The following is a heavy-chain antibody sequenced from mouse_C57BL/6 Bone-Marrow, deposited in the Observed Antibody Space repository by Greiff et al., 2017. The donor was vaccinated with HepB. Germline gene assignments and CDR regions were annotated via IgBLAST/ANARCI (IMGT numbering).Heavy chain of an antibody. J-gene: IGHJ4*01. Sequence: QVQLKQSGAELVRPGTSVKVSCKASGYAFTNYLIEWVKQRPGQGLEWIGVINPGSGGTNYNEKFKGKATLTADKSSSTAYMQLSSLTSEDSAVYFCARFGYYDFYYAMDYWGQGTSVTVSS. D-gene: IGHD2-3*01. CDR3: ARFGYYDFYYAMDY. CDR1: GYAFTNYL. CDR2: INPGSGGT. V-gene: IGHV1-54*01.